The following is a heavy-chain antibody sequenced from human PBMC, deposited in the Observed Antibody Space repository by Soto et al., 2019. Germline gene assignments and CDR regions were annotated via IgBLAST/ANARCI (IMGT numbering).Heavy chain of an antibody. CDR1: GFTSSSYS. Sequence: GGSLRLSCAASGFTSSSYSMNWVRQAPGKGLEWVSSISSSSSYIYYADSVKGRFTISRDNAKNSLYLQMNSLRAEDTAVYYCARAPVIGYDFWSGYLHGMDVWGQGTTVTVSS. J-gene: IGHJ6*02. D-gene: IGHD3-3*01. CDR3: ARAPVIGYDFWSGYLHGMDV. CDR2: ISSSSSYI. V-gene: IGHV3-21*01.